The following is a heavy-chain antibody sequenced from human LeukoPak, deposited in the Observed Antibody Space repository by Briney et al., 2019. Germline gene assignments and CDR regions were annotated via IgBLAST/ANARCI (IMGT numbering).Heavy chain of an antibody. J-gene: IGHJ4*02. CDR2: MNPNSGDT. Sequence: GASVKVSCKASGGTFSSYAISWVRQAPGQGLEWMGWMNPNSGDTAFAQKFQGRITMTRSTSISTAYMDLSSLRPEDTAVYFCARGLGSYDSSELTWPMISFWGQGTLVTVSS. CDR3: ARGLGSYDSSELTWPMISF. CDR1: GGTFSSYA. V-gene: IGHV1-8*02. D-gene: IGHD3-22*01.